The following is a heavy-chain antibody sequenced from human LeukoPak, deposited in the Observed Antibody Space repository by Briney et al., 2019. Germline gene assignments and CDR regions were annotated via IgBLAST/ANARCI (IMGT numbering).Heavy chain of an antibody. Sequence: SETLSLTCTVSGGSISSYYWSWIRQPAGKGLEWIGRIYTSGSTNYNPSLKGRVTMSVDTSKNQFSLKLSSVTAADTAVYYCARDFMVRGVIIRGFDYWGQGTLVTVSS. CDR2: IYTSGST. CDR3: ARDFMVRGVIIRGFDY. V-gene: IGHV4-4*07. J-gene: IGHJ4*02. CDR1: GGSISSYY. D-gene: IGHD3-10*01.